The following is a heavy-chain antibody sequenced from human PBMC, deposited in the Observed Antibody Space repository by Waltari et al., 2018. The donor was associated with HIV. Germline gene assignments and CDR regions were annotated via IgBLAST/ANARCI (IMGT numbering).Heavy chain of an antibody. V-gene: IGHV1-46*01. Sequence: QVQLVQSGAEVKKPGASVKVSCKASGYTFPSYYMHLVRQAPGQGLEWMGRINPSGGSTTYAQKFHGRVTMTRDTATSTVYMELSSLRSDDTAVYYCVRGIGDPWGQGTLVTVSS. CDR2: INPSGGST. CDR1: GYTFPSYY. J-gene: IGHJ5*02. CDR3: VRGIGDP.